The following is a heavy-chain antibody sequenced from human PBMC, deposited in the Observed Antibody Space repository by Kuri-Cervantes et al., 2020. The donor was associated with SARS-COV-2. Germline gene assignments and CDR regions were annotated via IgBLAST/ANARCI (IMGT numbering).Heavy chain of an antibody. CDR3: ARHSIPSYAFDI. J-gene: IGHJ3*02. CDR1: GGSISSGGYS. CDR2: IYHSGST. V-gene: IGHV4-30-2*03. Sequence: SETLSLTCAVSGGSISSGGYSWSWIRQPPGKGLEWIGYIYHSGSTYYNPSLKSRVTISVDTSKNQFSLKLSSVTAADTAVYYCARHSIPSYAFDIWGQGTMVTVSS. D-gene: IGHD3-3*02.